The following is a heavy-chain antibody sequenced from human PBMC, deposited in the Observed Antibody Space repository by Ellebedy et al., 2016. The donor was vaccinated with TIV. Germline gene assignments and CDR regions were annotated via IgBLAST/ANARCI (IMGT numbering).Heavy chain of an antibody. V-gene: IGHV4-38-2*02. CDR2: GYHSGST. CDR1: GYFISDGYY. J-gene: IGHJ6*03. CDR3: ARDGTVLVPAADTDV. D-gene: IGHD2-2*01. Sequence: SETLSLTCTVSGYFISDGYYWGWIRQPPGKGLEWIGSGYHSGSTFYNPSLKSRVSISVDTTKNQFSLRLASVTAADTAVYYCARDGTVLVPAADTDVWGKGTTVTVSS.